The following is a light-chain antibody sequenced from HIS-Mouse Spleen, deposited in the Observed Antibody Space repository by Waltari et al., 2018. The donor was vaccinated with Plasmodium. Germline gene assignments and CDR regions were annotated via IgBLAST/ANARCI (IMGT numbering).Light chain of an antibody. CDR1: QSISSW. V-gene: IGKV1-5*03. CDR2: KAS. CDR3: QQYNSYWT. J-gene: IGKJ1*01. Sequence: DIQMTQSPSTLSASVADRVTITCRASQSISSWLAWYQQKPGTAPKLLIYKASSLESGVPSRFSGSGSGTEFTLTISSLQPDDFATYYCQQYNSYWTFGQGTKVEIK.